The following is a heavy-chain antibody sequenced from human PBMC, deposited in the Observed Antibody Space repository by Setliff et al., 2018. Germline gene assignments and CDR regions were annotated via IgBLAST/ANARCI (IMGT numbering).Heavy chain of an antibody. D-gene: IGHD6-6*01. CDR3: ARMAVRVASRPSSPLDYYYYIDL. J-gene: IGHJ6*03. CDR1: GGSFSGYY. CDR2: INHSGST. V-gene: IGHV4-34*01. Sequence: PSETLSLTCAVYGGSFSGYYWSWIRQPPGKGLEWIGEINHSGSTNYNPSLKSRVTISVDTSKNQFSLKLSSVTAADTAVYYCARMAVRVASRPSSPLDYYYYIDLWGKGATVTVSS.